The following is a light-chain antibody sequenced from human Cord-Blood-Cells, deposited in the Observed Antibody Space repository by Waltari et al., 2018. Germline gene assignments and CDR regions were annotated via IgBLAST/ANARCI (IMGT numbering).Light chain of an antibody. CDR3: QQYNSYSYT. CDR2: KAS. CDR1: QSISSW. J-gene: IGKJ2*01. Sequence: DIQMTQSPSTLSASLGDTVTIPCRASQSISSWLAWYQQKQGKAPKLPIYKASSLESGVPSRFSGSGSGTEFTLTISSLQPDDFATYYCQQYNSYSYTFGQGTKLEIK. V-gene: IGKV1-5*03.